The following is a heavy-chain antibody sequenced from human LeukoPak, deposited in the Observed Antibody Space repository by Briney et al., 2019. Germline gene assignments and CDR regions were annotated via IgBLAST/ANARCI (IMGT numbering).Heavy chain of an antibody. CDR2: IHYSEST. D-gene: IGHD3-10*01. Sequence: SETLSLTCTVSGGSIRSYYWGWIRQPPGKGLEWIGYIHYSESTKYNPSLKSRVTMSVDTSKDQFSLKLSSVTAADTAVYYCASRSGSFSDALDIWGQGTLVTVSS. CDR1: GGSIRSYY. CDR3: ASRSGSFSDALDI. J-gene: IGHJ3*02. V-gene: IGHV4-59*08.